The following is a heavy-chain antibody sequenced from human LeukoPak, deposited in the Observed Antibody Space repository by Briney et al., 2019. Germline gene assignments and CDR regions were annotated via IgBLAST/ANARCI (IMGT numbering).Heavy chain of an antibody. CDR1: GGSFSGYY. CDR2: INHSGST. Sequence: PSETLSLTCAVYGGSFSGYYWSWIRQPPGKGLEWIGEINHSGSTNYNPSLKSRVTISVDTSKNQFYLKLSSVTAADTAVYYCARDSYDILTGEDAFDIWGQGTMVTVSS. J-gene: IGHJ3*02. V-gene: IGHV4-34*01. CDR3: ARDSYDILTGEDAFDI. D-gene: IGHD3-9*01.